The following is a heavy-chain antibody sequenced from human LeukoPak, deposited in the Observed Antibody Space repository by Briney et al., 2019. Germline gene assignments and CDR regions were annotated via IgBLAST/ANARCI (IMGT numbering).Heavy chain of an antibody. CDR2: IYHSGST. J-gene: IGHJ4*02. CDR3: ARGIQPFDY. V-gene: IGHV4-39*07. Sequence: PSEALSLPCTVSGGSISSSSYYWGWIRQPPGKGLEWIGSIYHSGSTYYNPSLKSRVTISVDTSKNQFSLKLSSVTAADTAVYYCARGIQPFDYWGQGTLVTVSS. CDR1: GGSISSSSYY. D-gene: IGHD5-18*01.